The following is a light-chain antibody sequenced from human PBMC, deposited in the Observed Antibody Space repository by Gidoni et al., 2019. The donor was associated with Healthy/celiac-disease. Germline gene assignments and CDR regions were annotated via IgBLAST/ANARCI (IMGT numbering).Light chain of an antibody. CDR1: VLAKQY. CDR3: YSADDNNWV. CDR2: KAS. Sequence: SYELTQQSSVSLSPGQTARITCSGDVLAKQYARWFQQKPGQAPVLVIYKASERPSGIPERFAGSTSGTTATLTISGAQVEDDADYYCYSADDNNWVFGGGTKLTVL. V-gene: IGLV3-27*01. J-gene: IGLJ3*02.